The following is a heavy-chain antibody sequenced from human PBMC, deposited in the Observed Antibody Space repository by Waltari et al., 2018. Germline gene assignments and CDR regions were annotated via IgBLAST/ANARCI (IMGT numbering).Heavy chain of an antibody. CDR2: ISGSGGST. Sequence: EVQLLESGGGLVQPGGSLRLSCAASGFTFSSYAMSWVRQAPGKGLEWVSAISGSGGSTYYADSVKGRFTISRTTSKNTLYLQMNSLRAEDTAVYYCAPLLALLSSPLPSWVQGTLVTVSS. CDR3: APLLALLSSPLPS. CDR1: GFTFSSYA. J-gene: IGHJ5*02. V-gene: IGHV3-23*01. D-gene: IGHD6-6*01.